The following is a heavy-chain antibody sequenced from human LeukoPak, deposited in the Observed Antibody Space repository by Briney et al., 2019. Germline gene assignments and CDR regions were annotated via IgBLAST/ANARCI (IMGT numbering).Heavy chain of an antibody. D-gene: IGHD6-19*01. V-gene: IGHV1-8*01. CDR2: MNPNSGNT. CDR1: GYTFTSYD. J-gene: IGHJ4*02. Sequence: ASVKVSCKASGYTFTSYDINWVRQATGQGLEWMGWMNPNSGNTGYAQKFQGRVTMTRNTSISTAYMELSSLRSEDTAVYYCARGRYGSGWFDGNYDYWGQGTLVTVSS. CDR3: ARGRYGSGWFDGNYDY.